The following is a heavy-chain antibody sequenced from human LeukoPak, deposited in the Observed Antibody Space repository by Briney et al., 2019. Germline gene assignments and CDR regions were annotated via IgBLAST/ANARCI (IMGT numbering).Heavy chain of an antibody. CDR2: IKQDGSEK. V-gene: IGHV3-7*03. J-gene: IGHJ6*04. D-gene: IGHD4-17*01. CDR3: AREATVFPGFSTYYYYGMDV. CDR1: GFTFSSYW. Sequence: PGGSLRLSCAASGFTFSSYWMSWVRQAQGKGLEWVANIKQDGSEKYYVDSVKGRFTISRDNAKNSLYLQMNSLRAEDTAVYYCAREATVFPGFSTYYYYGMDVWGKGTTVTVSS.